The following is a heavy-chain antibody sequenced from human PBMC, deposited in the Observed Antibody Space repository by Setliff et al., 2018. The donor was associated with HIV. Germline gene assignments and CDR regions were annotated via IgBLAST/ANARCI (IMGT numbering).Heavy chain of an antibody. Sequence: GGSLRLSCAASGFSVSNYYMAWVRQAPGKGLEWVSTIYSDGTTYHADSVKGRFTLSRDNSKNTFFLQMNSLKTTDTGTYYCATYARTSYGLDDWGQGTEVTVSS. CDR3: ATYARTSYGLDD. CDR1: GFSVSNYY. D-gene: IGHD3-10*02. J-gene: IGHJ4*02. CDR2: IYSDGTT. V-gene: IGHV3-66*02.